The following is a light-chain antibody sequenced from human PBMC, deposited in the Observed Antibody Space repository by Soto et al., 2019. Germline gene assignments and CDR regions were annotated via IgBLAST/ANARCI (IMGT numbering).Light chain of an antibody. J-gene: IGKJ3*01. Sequence: EIVMTQSPATLSVSPGERATLSCRASQSVSSRYLAWYQQKPGQAPRLLIYGASSRATGIPDRFSGSGSGTDFTLTISRLEPEDFAVYYCQQFGSSPGFTFGPGTIVDIK. CDR3: QQFGSSPGFT. CDR1: QSVSSRY. CDR2: GAS. V-gene: IGKV3-20*01.